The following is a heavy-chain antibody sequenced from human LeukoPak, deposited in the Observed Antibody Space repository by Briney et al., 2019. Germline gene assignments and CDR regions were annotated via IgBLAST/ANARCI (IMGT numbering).Heavy chain of an antibody. Sequence: GGSLRLSCAASGFTFSDYYMSWIRQAPGKGLEWVSYISSSGSTIYYADSVKGRFTISRDNAKNSLYLQMNSLRVEDTAVYYCARDRGWIQLWFDYWGQGTLVTVSS. CDR1: GFTFSDYY. J-gene: IGHJ4*02. CDR2: ISSSGSTI. CDR3: ARDRGWIQLWFDY. D-gene: IGHD5-18*01. V-gene: IGHV3-11*04.